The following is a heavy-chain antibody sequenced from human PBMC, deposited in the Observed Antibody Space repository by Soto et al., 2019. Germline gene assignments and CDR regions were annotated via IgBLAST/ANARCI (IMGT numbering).Heavy chain of an antibody. V-gene: IGHV3-53*01. CDR2: IYSGGST. Sequence: GGSLRLSCAASGFTVSTNYMSWVRQAPGKGLEWVSIIYSGGSTYYAGSVKGRFTISRDNSKNTLYLQMNSLRAEDTAVYYCARLSMTGTTNSDYWGQGTLVTVSS. CDR3: ARLSMTGTTNSDY. J-gene: IGHJ4*02. CDR1: GFTVSTNY. D-gene: IGHD1-20*01.